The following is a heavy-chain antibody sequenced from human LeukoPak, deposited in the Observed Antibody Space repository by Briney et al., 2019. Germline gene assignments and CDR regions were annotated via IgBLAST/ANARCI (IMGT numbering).Heavy chain of an antibody. CDR1: GFTFSSYA. CDR2: ISYDGSNK. J-gene: IGHJ4*02. CDR3: AKDRRGGLQLWFGY. Sequence: GGSLRLSCAASGFTFSSYAMHWVRQAPGKGLEWVAVISYDGSNKYYADSVKGRFTISRDNSKNTLYLQMNSLRAEDTAVYYCAKDRRGGLQLWFGYWGQGTLVTVSS. D-gene: IGHD5-18*01. V-gene: IGHV3-30*04.